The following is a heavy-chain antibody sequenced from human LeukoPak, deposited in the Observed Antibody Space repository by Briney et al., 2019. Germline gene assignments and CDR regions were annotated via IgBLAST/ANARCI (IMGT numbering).Heavy chain of an antibody. CDR3: ARVWYGSYPHDAFDI. CDR2: ISSSSSYI. CDR1: GFTFSSYS. D-gene: IGHD1-26*01. Sequence: PGGSLRPSCAASGFTFSSYSMNWVRQAPGKGLEWVSSISSSSSYIYYADSVKGRFTISRDNAKNSLYLQMNSLRAEDTAVYYCARVWYGSYPHDAFDIWGQGTMVTVSS. J-gene: IGHJ3*02. V-gene: IGHV3-21*01.